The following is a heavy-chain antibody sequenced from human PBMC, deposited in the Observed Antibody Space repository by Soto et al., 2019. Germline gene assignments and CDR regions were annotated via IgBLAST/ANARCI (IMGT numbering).Heavy chain of an antibody. CDR1: GASISSSY. V-gene: IGHV4-59*07. D-gene: IGHD3-22*01. CDR3: ARGYYDSSGQSNTFDI. J-gene: IGHJ3*02. CDR2: VYYSGST. Sequence: SDTLSLTCTVSGASISSSYWSWIRQSPGKGLEWIGYVYYSGSTNYNPSLKSRVTISVDTSKNQFSLKLSSVTAADTAVYYCARGYYDSSGQSNTFDIGGQGTMVTV.